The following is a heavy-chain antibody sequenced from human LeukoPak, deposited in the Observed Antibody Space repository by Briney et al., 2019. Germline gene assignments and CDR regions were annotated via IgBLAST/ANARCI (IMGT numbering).Heavy chain of an antibody. Sequence: GGSLRLSCAASGFTFSSYWMSWVRQAPGKGLEWVANIKQDGSEKYYVDSVKGRFTISRDNAKNSLYLQMNSLRAEDTAVYYCARLGITMYYYYMDVWGKGTTVTVSS. CDR1: GFTFSSYW. CDR2: IKQDGSEK. V-gene: IGHV3-7*01. D-gene: IGHD3-10*01. CDR3: ARLGITMYYYYMDV. J-gene: IGHJ6*03.